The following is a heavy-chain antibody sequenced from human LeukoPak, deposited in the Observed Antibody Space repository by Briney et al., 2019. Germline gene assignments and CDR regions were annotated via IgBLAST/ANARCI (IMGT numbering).Heavy chain of an antibody. CDR2: INGSGGST. Sequence: GGSLRLSCAASGFTFSTYAMSWVRQAPGKGLEWVSDINGSGGSTYYADSVKGRFTISRDNSKNTLYLQMNSLRAEDTAVYYCARGPLYGSGNYWGQGTLVTVSS. D-gene: IGHD3-10*01. CDR3: ARGPLYGSGNY. V-gene: IGHV3-23*01. CDR1: GFTFSTYA. J-gene: IGHJ4*02.